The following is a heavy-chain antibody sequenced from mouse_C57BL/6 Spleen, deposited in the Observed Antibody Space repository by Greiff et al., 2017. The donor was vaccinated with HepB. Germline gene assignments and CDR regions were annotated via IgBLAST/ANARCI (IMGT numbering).Heavy chain of an antibody. D-gene: IGHD1-1*01. CDR3: ARKGFTSVFAY. CDR1: GYTFTSYD. CDR2: IYPRDGST. J-gene: IGHJ3*01. V-gene: IGHV1-85*01. Sequence: QVQLKQSGPELVKPGASVKLSCKASGYTFTSYDINWVKQRLGQGLEWIGWIYPRDGSTKYNEKFKGKATLTVDKSSSTAYMKLHCLTSEDSAVYFCARKGFTSVFAYWGQGTLVTVSA.